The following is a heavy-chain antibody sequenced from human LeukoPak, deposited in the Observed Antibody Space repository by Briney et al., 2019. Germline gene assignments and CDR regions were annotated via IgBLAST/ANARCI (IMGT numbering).Heavy chain of an antibody. CDR3: ARDLGVIVHPSDY. CDR1: GFTFSTYA. CDR2: ISGSGDNT. D-gene: IGHD3-16*02. V-gene: IGHV3-23*01. Sequence: GGSLRLSCAASGFTFSTYAMSWVRQAPGKGLEWVSGISGSGDNTNYADSVKGRFTISRDNSENTLSLQMSSLRVEDTAVYYCARDLGVIVHPSDYWGQGTLVTVSS. J-gene: IGHJ4*02.